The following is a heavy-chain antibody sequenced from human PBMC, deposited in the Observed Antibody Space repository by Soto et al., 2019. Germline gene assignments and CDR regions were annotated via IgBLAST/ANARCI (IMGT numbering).Heavy chain of an antibody. CDR3: ARPWTPSPLRFFT. V-gene: IGHV4-30-2*01. J-gene: IGHJ5*02. Sequence: PSETLSLTCAVSDGSISSGGYSWNWIRQPPGKGLEWIGYIYHHSRSTYYNPSLKSRVTISVDRSKNQFSLNLNSVTAADTAVYYCARPWTPSPLRFFTWGQGTLVTVSS. D-gene: IGHD3-3*01. CDR2: IYHHSRST. CDR1: DGSISSGGYS.